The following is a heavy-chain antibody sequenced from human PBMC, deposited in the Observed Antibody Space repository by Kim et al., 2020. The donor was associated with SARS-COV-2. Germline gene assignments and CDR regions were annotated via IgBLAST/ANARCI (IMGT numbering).Heavy chain of an antibody. CDR1: GFTFSSYA. D-gene: IGHD3-10*01. V-gene: IGHV3-23*01. CDR3: AKGWGHRGAFDI. CDR2: ISGSGGST. Sequence: GGSLRLSCAASGFTFSSYAMSWVHQAPGKGLEWVSAISGSGGSTYYADSVKGRFTISRDNSKNTLYLQMNSLRAEDTAVYYCAKGWGHRGAFDIWGQGTKVTVSP. J-gene: IGHJ3*02.